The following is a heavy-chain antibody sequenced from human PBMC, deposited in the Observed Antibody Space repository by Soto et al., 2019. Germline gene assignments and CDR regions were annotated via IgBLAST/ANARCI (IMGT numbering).Heavy chain of an antibody. D-gene: IGHD3-10*01. CDR3: ARGQVRGVSFDY. V-gene: IGHV4-59*01. CDR1: GGSISGYY. Sequence: SETLSLTCTVSGGSISGYYWSWIRQPPGKGLEWSGYIYYSGSTSYNPSLKSRLTISVDTSKNQFSLRLTSVTAADTAVYYCARGQVRGVSFDYWGKGTLVTVSS. J-gene: IGHJ4*02. CDR2: IYYSGST.